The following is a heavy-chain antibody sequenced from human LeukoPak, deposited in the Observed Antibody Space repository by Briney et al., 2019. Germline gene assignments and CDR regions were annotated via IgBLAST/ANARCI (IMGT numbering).Heavy chain of an antibody. CDR2: IYTSGST. Sequence: SETLSLTCTVSGGSISSGSYYWNWIRQPAGKGLEWIGRIYTSGSTNYNPSLKSRVTISIDTSKNQFSLKLSSVTAADTAVYYCARARGGDYYGSGSYRYSYYYMDVWGKGTTVTISS. J-gene: IGHJ6*03. CDR3: ARARGGDYYGSGSYRYSYYYMDV. CDR1: GGSISSGSYY. V-gene: IGHV4-61*02. D-gene: IGHD3-10*01.